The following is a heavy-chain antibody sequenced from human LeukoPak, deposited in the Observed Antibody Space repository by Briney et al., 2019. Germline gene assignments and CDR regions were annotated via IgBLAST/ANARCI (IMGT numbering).Heavy chain of an antibody. CDR2: IYWDDDK. V-gene: IGHV2-5*02. Sequence: SGPTLVKPTQTLTLTCSFSGFSLSTRGVGVGWIRQPPGKALEWLALIYWDDDKRYSPSLKSRLTITKDTSKNQVVLTMTNMDPGDTATYYCAHSRVVPAVNTWFDPWGQGTLVTVSS. CDR3: AHSRVVPAVNTWFDP. D-gene: IGHD2-2*01. J-gene: IGHJ5*02. CDR1: GFSLSTRGVG.